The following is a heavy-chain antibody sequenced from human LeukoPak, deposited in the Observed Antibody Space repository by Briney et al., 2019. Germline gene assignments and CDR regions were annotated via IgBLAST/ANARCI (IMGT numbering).Heavy chain of an antibody. CDR2: ISGYNGNT. J-gene: IGHJ3*02. CDR1: GYTFTSYG. CDR3: ASEKGYCSGGSCYRGLYAFDI. Sequence: ASVKVSCKASGYTFTSYGISWVRQAPGQGLEWMGWISGYNGNTNYAQKLQGRVTMTTDTSTSTAYMELRSLRSEDTAVYYCASEKGYCSGGSCYRGLYAFDIWGQGTMVTVSS. V-gene: IGHV1-18*01. D-gene: IGHD2-15*01.